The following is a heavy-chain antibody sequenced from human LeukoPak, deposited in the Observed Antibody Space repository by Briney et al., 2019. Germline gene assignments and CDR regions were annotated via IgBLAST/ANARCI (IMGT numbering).Heavy chain of an antibody. CDR1: GGSFSGYY. D-gene: IGHD3-10*01. CDR2: INHSGST. V-gene: IGHV4-34*01. Sequence: SETLSLTCAVYGGSFSGYYWSWIRQPPGKGLEWIGEINHSGSTNYNPSLKSRVTISVDTSKNQFSLKLSSVTAADTAVYYCAREDSGSYYNFYYFYMDVWGKGTTVTISS. CDR3: AREDSGSYYNFYYFYMDV. J-gene: IGHJ6*03.